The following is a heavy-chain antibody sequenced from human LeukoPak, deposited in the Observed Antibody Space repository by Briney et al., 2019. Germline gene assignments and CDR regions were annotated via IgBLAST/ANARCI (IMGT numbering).Heavy chain of an antibody. D-gene: IGHD3-22*01. J-gene: IGHJ4*02. Sequence: ASVKVSCKASGYTFTGYYMHWVRQAPGQGLEWMGIINPSGGSTSYAQKFQGRVTMTRDTSTSTVYMELSSLRSEDTAVYYCARDALNNDSSGYYPGYWGQGTLVTVSS. CDR1: GYTFTGYY. CDR3: ARDALNNDSSGYYPGY. CDR2: INPSGGST. V-gene: IGHV1-46*01.